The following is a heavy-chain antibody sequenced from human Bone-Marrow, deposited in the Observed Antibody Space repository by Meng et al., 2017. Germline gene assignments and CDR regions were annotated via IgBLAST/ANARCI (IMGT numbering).Heavy chain of an antibody. CDR1: GGIFSNYV. CDR2: INAVFGTT. Sequence: SVKVSCKALGGIFSNYVIGWVRQAPGQGLEWMGGINAVFGTTNYAQKFQDRVTITSDESTSTVYMELSSLRSEDTAVYYCARDGPDAFDIWGQGTMVTVSS. CDR3: ARDGPDAFDI. V-gene: IGHV1-69*13. J-gene: IGHJ3*02.